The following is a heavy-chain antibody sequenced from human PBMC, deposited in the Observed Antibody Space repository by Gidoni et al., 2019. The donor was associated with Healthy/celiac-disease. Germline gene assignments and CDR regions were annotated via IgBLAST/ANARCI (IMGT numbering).Heavy chain of an antibody. D-gene: IGHD2-8*01. CDR1: GFTFSSYS. CDR2: ISSSSSYI. J-gene: IGHJ4*02. V-gene: IGHV3-21*01. CDR3: ARVGCTNGVCFLFDY. Sequence: EVQLVESGGGLVKPGGSLRLSCAASGFTFSSYSMNWVRQAPGKGLEWVSSISSSSSYIYYADSVKGRFTISRDNAKNSLYLQMNSLRAEDTAVYYCARVGCTNGVCFLFDYWGQGTLVTVSS.